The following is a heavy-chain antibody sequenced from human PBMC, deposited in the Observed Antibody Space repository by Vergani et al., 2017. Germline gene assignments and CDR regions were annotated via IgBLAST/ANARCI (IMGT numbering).Heavy chain of an antibody. CDR1: GGSISSGSYY. J-gene: IGHJ4*02. CDR2: IYTSGRT. Sequence: QVQLQESGPGLVKPSQTLSLTCTVSGGSISSGSYYWSWIRQPAGKGLEWIGRIYTSGRTNYNPSLKSRVTISVDTSKNQFSLKLSSVTAADTAVDYCARSPLSGSYIADYWGQGTLVTVSS. D-gene: IGHD1-26*01. V-gene: IGHV4-61*02. CDR3: ARSPLSGSYIADY.